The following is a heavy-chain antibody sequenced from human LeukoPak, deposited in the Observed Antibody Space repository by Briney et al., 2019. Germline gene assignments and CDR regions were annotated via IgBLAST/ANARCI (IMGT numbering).Heavy chain of an antibody. CDR1: GGSISSYY. CDR2: IYYSGST. CDR3: ARPLSISGYYYDAFDI. V-gene: IGHV4-59*08. Sequence: SQTLSLTCTVSGGSISSYYWSWIRQPPGKGLEWIGYIYYSGSTNYNPSLKSRVTISVDTSKNQFSLKLSSVTAADTAVYYCARPLSISGYYYDAFDIWGQGTMVTVSS. D-gene: IGHD3-22*01. J-gene: IGHJ3*02.